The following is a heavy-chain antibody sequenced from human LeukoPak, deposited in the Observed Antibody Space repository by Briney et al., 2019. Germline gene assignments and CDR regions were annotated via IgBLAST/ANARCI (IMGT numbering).Heavy chain of an antibody. Sequence: PSETLSLTCTASGGSIITRSYNWGWIRQPPGKGLEWIWSIYYSGSTNYNPSLKSRVTIYVDTSKNQFSLRLTSVTAADTAVYYCARRSVAVENYFDYWGQGSLVTVSS. D-gene: IGHD6-19*01. V-gene: IGHV4-39*01. CDR3: ARRSVAVENYFDY. CDR1: GGSIITRSYN. J-gene: IGHJ4*02. CDR2: IYYSGST.